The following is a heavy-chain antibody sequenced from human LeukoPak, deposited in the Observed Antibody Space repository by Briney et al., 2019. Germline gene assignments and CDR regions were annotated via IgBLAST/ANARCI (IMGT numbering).Heavy chain of an antibody. J-gene: IGHJ4*02. V-gene: IGHV4-59*01. Sequence: SETLSLTCTVSGGSISSYYWSWIRQPPGKGLEWIGYIYYSGSTNYNPSLKSRVTISVDTSKIQFSLKLSSVTAADTAVYYCASNQIGYSYGFNWGQGTLVTFSS. D-gene: IGHD5-18*01. CDR2: IYYSGST. CDR1: GGSISSYY. CDR3: ASNQIGYSYGFN.